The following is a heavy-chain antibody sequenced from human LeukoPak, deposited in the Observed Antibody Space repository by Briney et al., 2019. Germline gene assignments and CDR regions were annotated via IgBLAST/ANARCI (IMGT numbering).Heavy chain of an antibody. CDR2: IYNDDST. J-gene: IGHJ6*02. D-gene: IGHD2-2*01. Sequence: GGSLRLSCAASGFTVSSKYMSWVRQAPGKGLEWVSVIYNDDSTYYADSVKGRFTISRDNSKNTLYLQMNSLRAEDTAAYYCARDRTRFSSTSARLRGYYYGMDAWGQGTTVTVSS. CDR1: GFTVSSKY. CDR3: ARDRTRFSSTSARLRGYYYGMDA. V-gene: IGHV3-66*01.